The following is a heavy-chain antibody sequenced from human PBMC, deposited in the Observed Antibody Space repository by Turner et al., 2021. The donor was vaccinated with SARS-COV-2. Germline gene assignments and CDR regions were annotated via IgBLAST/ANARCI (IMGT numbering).Heavy chain of an antibody. D-gene: IGHD6-13*01. CDR1: GGPISSSRYY. CDR2: SYYSWST. CDR3: ARHWEVAAAAYLARFDP. Sequence: QLQLQESGPGLVKPSETLSLTCTVSGGPISSSRYYWGWIRQPPGKGLEWIGSSYYSWSTYYNPSLKSRVTISVDTSKNQFSLKLTSVTAADTAVYFCARHWEVAAAAYLARFDPWGQGTLVTVSS. J-gene: IGHJ5*02. V-gene: IGHV4-39*01.